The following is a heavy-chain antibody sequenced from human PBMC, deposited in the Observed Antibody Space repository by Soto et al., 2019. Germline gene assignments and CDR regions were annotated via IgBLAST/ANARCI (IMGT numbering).Heavy chain of an antibody. CDR1: GGSMSNYY. J-gene: IGHJ4*02. CDR2: IYYSGTT. V-gene: IGHV4-59*01. Sequence: SETLSLTCSVSGGSMSNYYWNWIRQSPGKGLEWIGYIYYSGTTNYNPSLKSRVTISIDTSKNQVSLNLTSVTSADTAVYYCARDQDLGYWGQGALVTVSS. D-gene: IGHD3-10*01. CDR3: ARDQDLGY.